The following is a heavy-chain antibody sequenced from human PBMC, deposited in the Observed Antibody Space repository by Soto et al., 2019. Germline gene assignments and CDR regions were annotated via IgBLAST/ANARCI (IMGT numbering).Heavy chain of an antibody. CDR1: GFTFSSYE. V-gene: IGHV3-48*03. D-gene: IGHD5-18*01. J-gene: IGHJ5*02. Sequence: EVQLVESGGGLVQPGGSLRLSCAASGFTFSSYEMNWVRQAPGKGLEWVSYISSSGSTIYYADSVKGRFTISRDNAKNSLYLHMNSLRAEDTAVYYCARVPLTKYSYDHHTSYNWFDPWGQGTLVTVSS. CDR2: ISSSGSTI. CDR3: ARVPLTKYSYDHHTSYNWFDP.